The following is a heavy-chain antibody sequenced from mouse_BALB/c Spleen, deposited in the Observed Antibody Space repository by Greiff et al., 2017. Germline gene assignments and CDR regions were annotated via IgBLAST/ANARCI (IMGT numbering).Heavy chain of an antibody. J-gene: IGHJ4*01. D-gene: IGHD1-1*02. CDR2: ISSGSSTI. CDR3: ARSYSGGYYYAMDY. Sequence: EVKLMESGGGLVQPGGSRKLSCAASGFTFSSFGMHWVRQAPEKGLEWVAYISSGSSTIYYADTVKGRFTISRDNPKNTLFLQMTSLRSEDTAMYYCARSYSGGYYYAMDYWGQGTSVTVSS. CDR1: GFTFSSFG. V-gene: IGHV5-17*02.